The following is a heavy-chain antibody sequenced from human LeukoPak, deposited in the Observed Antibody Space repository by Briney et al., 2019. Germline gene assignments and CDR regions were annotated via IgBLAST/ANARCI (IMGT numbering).Heavy chain of an antibody. D-gene: IGHD2-2*02. CDR1: GYTFTGYY. CDR3: ARTGVVPAAIGYYYMDV. Sequence: ASVKVSCKASGYTFTGYYMHWVRQAPGQGLEWMGWINPNSGGTNYAQKFQGRVTITRNTSISTAYMELSSLRSEDTAVYYCARTGVVPAAIGYYYMDVWGKGTTVTVSS. J-gene: IGHJ6*03. CDR2: INPNSGGT. V-gene: IGHV1-2*02.